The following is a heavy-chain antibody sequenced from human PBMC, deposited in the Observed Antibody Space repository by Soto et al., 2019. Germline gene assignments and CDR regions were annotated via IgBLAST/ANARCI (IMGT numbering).Heavy chain of an antibody. CDR3: ARHRGSYYDSSDLGVDY. V-gene: IGHV5-10-1*01. J-gene: IGHJ4*02. D-gene: IGHD3-22*01. CDR2: IDPSDSYT. Sequence: GESLKISCKGSGYSFTSYWISRVRQMPGKGLEWMGRIDPSDSYTNYSPSFQGHVTISADKSISTAYLQWSSLKASDTAMYYCARHRGSYYDSSDLGVDYWGQGTLVTVSS. CDR1: GYSFTSYW.